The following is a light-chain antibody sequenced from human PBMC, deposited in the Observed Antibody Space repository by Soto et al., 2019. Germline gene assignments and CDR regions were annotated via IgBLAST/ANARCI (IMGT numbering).Light chain of an antibody. J-gene: IGKJ3*01. Sequence: EIVLTQSPGTLSLSPGERATLSCRASQSVSSSYLAWYQQKPGQAPRLLIYGASSRATGIPDRFSGSGSGTDFTLTISRLEPEDFAVYYCQQYGSSSLTFGPGTKWIS. CDR3: QQYGSSSLT. V-gene: IGKV3-20*01. CDR1: QSVSSSY. CDR2: GAS.